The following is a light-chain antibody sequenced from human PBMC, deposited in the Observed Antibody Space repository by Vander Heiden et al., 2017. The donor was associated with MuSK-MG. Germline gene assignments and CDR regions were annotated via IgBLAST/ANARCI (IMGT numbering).Light chain of an antibody. CDR3: QQRTNWPPALT. J-gene: IGKJ4*01. CDR2: DAS. Sequence: EVVLTQSPATLSLSPGERATLSCRASQSVSSSLAWYQQKPGQTPRLLIDDASSRATGIPARFSGSGSGTDFTLTISSREPEDFAVYYCQQRTNWPPALTFGGGTKVEIK. V-gene: IGKV3-11*01. CDR1: QSVSSS.